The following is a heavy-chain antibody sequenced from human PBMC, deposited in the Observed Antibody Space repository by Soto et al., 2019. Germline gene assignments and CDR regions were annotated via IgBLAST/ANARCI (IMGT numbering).Heavy chain of an antibody. CDR1: GGSISSSSYY. Sequence: SDTLSLTCTVSGGSISSSSYYWGWIRHPPGKGLEWIGSIYYSGSTYYNPSLKSRVTISVDTSKNQFSLKLSSVTAADTAVYYCAGLKYFHSSDYFVHWGQGTRVTVSS. V-gene: IGHV4-39*01. J-gene: IGHJ5*02. D-gene: IGHD3-22*01. CDR2: IYYSGST. CDR3: AGLKYFHSSDYFVH.